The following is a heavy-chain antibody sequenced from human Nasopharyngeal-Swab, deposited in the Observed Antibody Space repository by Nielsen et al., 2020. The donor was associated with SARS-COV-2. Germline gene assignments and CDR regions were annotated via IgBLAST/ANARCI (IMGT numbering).Heavy chain of an antibody. CDR2: INSDGSST. CDR3: ARDLRFFTPSNYYYYGMDV. V-gene: IGHV3-74*01. Sequence: GESLKISCAASGFTFSSYWMHWVRQAPGKGLVWVSRINSDGSSTSYADSVKCRFTISRDNAKNTLYLQMNSLRAEDTAVYYCARDLRFFTPSNYYYYGMDVWGQGTTVTVSS. CDR1: GFTFSSYW. J-gene: IGHJ6*02. D-gene: IGHD3-3*01.